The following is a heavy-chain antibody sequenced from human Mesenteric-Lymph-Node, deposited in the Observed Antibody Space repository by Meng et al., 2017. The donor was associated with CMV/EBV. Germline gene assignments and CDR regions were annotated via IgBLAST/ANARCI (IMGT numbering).Heavy chain of an antibody. CDR3: ARGFYQLLSRNWFDP. CDR2: INHSGST. CDR1: GGSFSGYY. D-gene: IGHD2-2*01. V-gene: IGHV4-34*01. J-gene: IGHJ5*02. Sequence: SETLSLTCAVYGGSFSGYYWSWIRQPPGKGLEWIGEINHSGSTNYNPSLKSRVTISVDTSKNQFSLKLSSVTAADTAVYYCARGFYQLLSRNWFDPWGQGTLVTVSS.